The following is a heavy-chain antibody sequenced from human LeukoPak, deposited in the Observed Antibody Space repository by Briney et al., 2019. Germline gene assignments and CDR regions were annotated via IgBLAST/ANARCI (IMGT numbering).Heavy chain of an antibody. D-gene: IGHD1-26*01. J-gene: IGHJ4*02. CDR2: ISAYNGNT. Sequence: ASVKASCKASGYTFTTYSINWVRQAPGQGLEWMGWISAYNGNTKYAQKLQGGVTMTTDTSTSTAYMELRSLRSDDTAVYYCARGLGGSGSYFLTFDYWGQGTLSPSPQ. CDR3: ARGLGGSGSYFLTFDY. V-gene: IGHV1-18*01. CDR1: GYTFTTYS.